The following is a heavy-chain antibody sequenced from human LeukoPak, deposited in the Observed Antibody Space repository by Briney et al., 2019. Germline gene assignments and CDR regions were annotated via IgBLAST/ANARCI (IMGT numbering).Heavy chain of an antibody. CDR3: ARDLPSGYSIDY. Sequence: PGGSLRLSCAASGFTFDTYSMNWVRQAPGKGLEWVSYINGHSDAIYYADSAKGRFTISRDNAKNSLYLQMNSLRAEVTAVYYCARDLPSGYSIDYWGQGTLVTVSS. CDR2: INGHSDAI. CDR1: GFTFDTYS. J-gene: IGHJ4*02. D-gene: IGHD2-15*01. V-gene: IGHV3-48*01.